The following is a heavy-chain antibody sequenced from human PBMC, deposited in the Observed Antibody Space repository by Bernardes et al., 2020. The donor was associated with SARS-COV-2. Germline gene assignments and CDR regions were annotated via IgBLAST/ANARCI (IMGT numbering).Heavy chain of an antibody. V-gene: IGHV1-2*02. CDR3: ALPPSNYDRYGMDV. D-gene: IGHD3-22*01. J-gene: IGHJ6*02. Sequence: ASVKVSCKASGYTFTGYYIHWVRQAPGQGLEWMGWINPNSGGTNYAQKFQGRVTMTRDTSISTAYMELSSLRSDDTAVYYCALPPSNYDRYGMDVWGPGTTVAVSS. CDR2: INPNSGGT. CDR1: GYTFTGYY.